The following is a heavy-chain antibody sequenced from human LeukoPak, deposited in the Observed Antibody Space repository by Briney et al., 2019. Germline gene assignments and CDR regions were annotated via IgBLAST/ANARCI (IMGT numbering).Heavy chain of an antibody. D-gene: IGHD3-3*01. CDR3: ARAINDLWSGYLDYYYYYMDV. CDR1: GFTFSDYY. J-gene: IGHJ6*03. CDR2: IISSGSTI. Sequence: KPGGSLRLSCAASGFTFSDYYMSWMRQAPGKGLEWVSYIISSGSTIYYADSVKGRFTISRDNAKNSLYLQMNSLRAEDTAVYYCARAINDLWSGYLDYYYYYMDVWGKGTTVTVSS. V-gene: IGHV3-11*01.